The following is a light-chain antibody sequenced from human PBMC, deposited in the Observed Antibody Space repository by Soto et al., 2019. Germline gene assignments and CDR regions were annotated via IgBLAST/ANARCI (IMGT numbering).Light chain of an antibody. CDR3: QHYNSYSEA. V-gene: IGKV1-5*03. CDR1: QSISSW. J-gene: IGKJ1*01. CDR2: KAS. Sequence: IQMTQSPSTLSASVGDRVTITCQASQSISSWLAWYQQKPGKAPKLLIYKASTLKSGVPSRFSGSGSGTECTLTISSLQPDDFATYYCQHYNSYSEALGQGTKVDIK.